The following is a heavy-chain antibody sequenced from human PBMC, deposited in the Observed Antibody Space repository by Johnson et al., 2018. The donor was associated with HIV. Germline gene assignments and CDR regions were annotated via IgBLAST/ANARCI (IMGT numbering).Heavy chain of an antibody. D-gene: IGHD3-10*01. CDR2: ISYDGSNK. CDR3: ARNLRFNRTVQGRIIISGVFDM. CDR1: GFTFSSYA. V-gene: IGHV3-30-3*01. J-gene: IGHJ3*02. Sequence: QVQLVESGGGVVQPGRSLRLSCAASGFTFSSYAMHWVRQAPGKGLEWVAVISYDGSNKYYADSVKGRFTISRDNSKNTLYLQMNSLRAEDTAVYYCARNLRFNRTVQGRIIISGVFDMWGQGTVVHVSS.